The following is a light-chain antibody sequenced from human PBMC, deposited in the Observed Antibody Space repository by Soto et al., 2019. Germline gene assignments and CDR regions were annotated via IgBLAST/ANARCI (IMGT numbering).Light chain of an antibody. Sequence: DIQMTQSPSTLSASVGDRVTITCRASQSISSWLAWYQQKPGKAPKLLIYDASSLESEVPSKFSGSGSGTEFTLTISSLQPDDFATDYCQQYNSYSWTFGQGTKVEIK. V-gene: IGKV1-5*01. CDR2: DAS. CDR1: QSISSW. CDR3: QQYNSYSWT. J-gene: IGKJ1*01.